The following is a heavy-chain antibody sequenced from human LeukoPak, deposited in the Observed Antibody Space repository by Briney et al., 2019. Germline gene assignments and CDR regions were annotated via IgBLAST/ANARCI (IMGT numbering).Heavy chain of an antibody. CDR2: IYHSGSA. J-gene: IGHJ4*02. CDR1: GGSFSSRSYY. V-gene: IGHV4-39*07. D-gene: IGHD3-10*01. CDR3: ARFHHYYGSGSYSDY. Sequence: SETLSLTCAVYGGSFSSRSYYWGWIRQPPGKGLEWIGSIYHSGSAYYNPSLKSRVTVSVDTSKNQFSLKLTSVTAADTAVYYCARFHHYYGSGSYSDYWGQGTLVTVSS.